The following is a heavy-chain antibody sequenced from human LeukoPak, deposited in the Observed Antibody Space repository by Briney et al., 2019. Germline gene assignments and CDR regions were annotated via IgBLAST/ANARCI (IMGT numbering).Heavy chain of an antibody. D-gene: IGHD3-10*02. CDR3: ARSLCSSTMCYVPPVFDD. Sequence: GGSLRLSCAASGFTFSYYSMNWVRQAPGKGLEWVSHISSSSSSIYYADSVKGRFTIYRDNAKNSLYLQMSSLRAEDTAVYYCARSLCSSTMCYVPPVFDDWGQGTLVTVSS. V-gene: IGHV3-48*04. CDR1: GFTFSYYS. J-gene: IGHJ5*02. CDR2: ISSSSSSI.